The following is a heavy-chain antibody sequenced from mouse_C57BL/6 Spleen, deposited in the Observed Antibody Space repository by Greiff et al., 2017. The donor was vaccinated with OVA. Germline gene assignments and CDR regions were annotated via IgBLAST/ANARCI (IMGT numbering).Heavy chain of an antibody. Sequence: VQLQQSGAELVKPGASVKLSCKASGYTFTSYWMQWVKQRPGQGLEWIGEIDPSDSYTNYNQKFKGKATLTVDTSSSTAYMQLSSLTSEDSAVYYCARNRDSSGYGFAYWGQGTLVTVSA. CDR1: GYTFTSYW. J-gene: IGHJ3*01. D-gene: IGHD3-2*02. CDR3: ARNRDSSGYGFAY. CDR2: IDPSDSYT. V-gene: IGHV1-50*01.